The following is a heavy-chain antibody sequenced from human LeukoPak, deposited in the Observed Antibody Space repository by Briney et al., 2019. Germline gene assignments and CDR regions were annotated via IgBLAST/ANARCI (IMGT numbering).Heavy chain of an antibody. CDR2: INHSGST. CDR3: ARERRPGYSYGYGGLDY. J-gene: IGHJ4*02. D-gene: IGHD5-18*01. V-gene: IGHV4-34*01. Sequence: SETLSLTCAVYGGSFSGYYWSWIRQPPGKGLEWIGEINHSGSTNYNPSLKSRVTISVDTSKNQFSLKLSSVTAADTAVYYCARERRPGYSYGYGGLDYWGQGTLVTVSS. CDR1: GGSFSGYY.